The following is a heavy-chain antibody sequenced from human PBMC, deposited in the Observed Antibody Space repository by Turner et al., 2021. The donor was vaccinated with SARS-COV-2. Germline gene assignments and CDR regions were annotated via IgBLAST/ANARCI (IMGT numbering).Heavy chain of an antibody. CDR2: VCYSGST. V-gene: IGHV4-59*01. D-gene: IGHD3-3*01. CDR3: ARFKLGSGYNWFDP. Sequence: QVQLQESGPGRVNPSETLSLPCTVSGVSISTDCWSWVRQSPEKGLEWIAYVCYSGSTHYNPSLKSRVTISLDTSKKQFSVKLSSVTAADTAVYYCARFKLGSGYNWFDPWGQGTLVTVSS. CDR1: GVSISTDC. J-gene: IGHJ5*02.